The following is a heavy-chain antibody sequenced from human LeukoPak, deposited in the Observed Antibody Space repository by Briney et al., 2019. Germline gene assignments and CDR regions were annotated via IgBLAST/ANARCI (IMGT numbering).Heavy chain of an antibody. CDR3: AKDRGRSIYGDYG. CDR1: GFTFSSSA. J-gene: IGHJ4*02. D-gene: IGHD4-17*01. CDR2: ITGGGGST. Sequence: PGGSLRLSCAASGFTFSSSAMSWVRQAPGKGLEWVSAITGGGGSTYYADSVKGRFTISRDNSKNTLYLQVNSLRADDTAVYYCAKDRGRSIYGDYGWGQGTLVTASS. V-gene: IGHV3-23*01.